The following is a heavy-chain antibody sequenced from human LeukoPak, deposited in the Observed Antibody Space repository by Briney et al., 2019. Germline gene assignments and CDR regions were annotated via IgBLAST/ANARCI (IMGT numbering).Heavy chain of an antibody. Sequence: GRSLRLSCAASGFTFSSYAMHWVRQAPGKGLEWVAVISDDGSNKYYADSVKGRFTISRDNSKNTLYLQMNSLSPEDTAVYYCARVDDLDAFDIWGQGTMVTVSS. CDR3: ARVDDLDAFDI. V-gene: IGHV3-30*04. CDR2: ISDDGSNK. D-gene: IGHD2-2*03. J-gene: IGHJ3*02. CDR1: GFTFSSYA.